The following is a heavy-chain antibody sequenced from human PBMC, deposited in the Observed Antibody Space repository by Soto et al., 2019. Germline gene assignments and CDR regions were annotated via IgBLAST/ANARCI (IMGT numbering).Heavy chain of an antibody. J-gene: IGHJ3*02. CDR2: INPATGAA. Sequence: QLHLVHSGAVVKKPGASVTVSCSASGYPVTAYYMHWVRQAPGRGLEWMGGINPATGAAKYTQTFQGRVTMTRDTSTRTVFMGLSGLTSEDTAVFYCARGGGVGVAGSAAFDMWGQGTLVTVSS. CDR1: GYPVTAYY. CDR3: ARGGGVGVAGSAAFDM. V-gene: IGHV1-2*02. D-gene: IGHD3-3*01.